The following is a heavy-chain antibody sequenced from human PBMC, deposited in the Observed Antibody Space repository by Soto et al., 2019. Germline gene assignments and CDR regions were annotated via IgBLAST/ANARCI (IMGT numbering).Heavy chain of an antibody. J-gene: IGHJ4*02. D-gene: IGHD3-10*01. CDR2: IYYSGST. CDR1: GGSISSYY. Sequence: QVQLQESGPGLVKPSETLSLTCTVSGGSISSYYWSWIRQPPGKGLEWIGYIYYSGSTNYNPSLKSRVTIXVXTXXNPFSLKLSSVTAADTAVYYCARDYYGSGRPPLGYWGQGTLVTVSS. CDR3: ARDYYGSGRPPLGY. V-gene: IGHV4-59*01.